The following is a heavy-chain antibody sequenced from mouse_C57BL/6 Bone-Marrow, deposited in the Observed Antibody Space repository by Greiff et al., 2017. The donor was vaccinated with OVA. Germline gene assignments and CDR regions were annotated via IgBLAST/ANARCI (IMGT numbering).Heavy chain of an antibody. D-gene: IGHD2-14*01. Sequence: QVQLQQPGAELVKPGASVKMSCKASGYTFTSYWITWVKQRPGQGLEWIGDIYPGSGSTNYTEKFKSKATLTVDTSSSTAYMQLSSLTSAASAVYCCARWGMYDAYWYFDVWGTGPTVPVSS. CDR3: ARWGMYDAYWYFDV. V-gene: IGHV1-55*01. CDR2: IYPGSGST. CDR1: GYTFTSYW. J-gene: IGHJ1*03.